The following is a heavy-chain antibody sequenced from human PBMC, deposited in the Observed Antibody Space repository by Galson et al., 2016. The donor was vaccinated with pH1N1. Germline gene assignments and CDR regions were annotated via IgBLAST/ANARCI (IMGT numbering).Heavy chain of an antibody. CDR3: TRDPTYSNSWYWYFDL. CDR2: VYYNGKT. CDR1: GGSVSRGTYY. V-gene: IGHV4-61*01. J-gene: IGHJ2*01. D-gene: IGHD6-13*01. Sequence: SKTLSLTCSVSGGSVSRGTYYWSWLRQSPGKRLEWIGYVYYNGKTNYNPSLKSRVNMSIDRSKNQFSLTLRSVTAADTAVYFCTRDPTYSNSWYWYFDLWGRGTLVAGSS.